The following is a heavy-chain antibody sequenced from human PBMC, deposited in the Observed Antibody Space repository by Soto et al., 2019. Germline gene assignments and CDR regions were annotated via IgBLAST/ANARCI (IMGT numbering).Heavy chain of an antibody. V-gene: IGHV3-23*01. CDR2: INAIGGNT. CDR3: GKASSDPPT. D-gene: IGHD3-22*01. J-gene: IGHJ5*02. Sequence: GPLRISWGASGFTFISYARNWVRQAPGKGLEWVSTINAIGGNTYYADSVKGRFTVSRDNSKHTLSLQMNSLRADDTAIYYCGKASSDPPTWVKGTPVPVSS. CDR1: GFTFISYA.